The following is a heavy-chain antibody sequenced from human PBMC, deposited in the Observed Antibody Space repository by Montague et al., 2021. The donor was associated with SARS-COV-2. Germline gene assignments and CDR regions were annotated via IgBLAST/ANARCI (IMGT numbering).Heavy chain of an antibody. Sequence: SLRLSCAASGFTFSRYAMHWVRQAPGKGLEYVSAISSNGGSPYYSNSVXVIFTISRDNSKNTLYLQMGSLRAEDMAVYYCAREGWRITMVRGVYYMDVWGKGTTVTVSS. CDR2: ISSNGGSP. CDR1: GFTFSRYA. J-gene: IGHJ6*03. V-gene: IGHV3-64*01. CDR3: AREGWRITMVRGVYYMDV. D-gene: IGHD3-10*01.